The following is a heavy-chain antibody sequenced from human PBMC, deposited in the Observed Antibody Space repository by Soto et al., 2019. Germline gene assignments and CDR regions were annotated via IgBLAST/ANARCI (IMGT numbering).Heavy chain of an antibody. Sequence: ASVKVSCKASGYTFTGYYMHWVRQAPGQGLEWMGWINPNSGGTNYAQKFQGRVTMTRDTSISTAYMELSRLRSDDTAVYYCARDYRILRVVAATGPWFDPWGQGTLVTV. D-gene: IGHD2-15*01. V-gene: IGHV1-2*02. CDR2: INPNSGGT. CDR1: GYTFTGYY. J-gene: IGHJ5*02. CDR3: ARDYRILRVVAATGPWFDP.